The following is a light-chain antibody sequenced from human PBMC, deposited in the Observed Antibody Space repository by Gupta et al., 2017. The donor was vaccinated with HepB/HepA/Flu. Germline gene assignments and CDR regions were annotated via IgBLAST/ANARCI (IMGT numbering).Light chain of an antibody. Sequence: EIVMTQSPATLSVSPGERATLSCRASQSVSSNLAWYQQKPGQAPRLLIYGASNRATGIPARFSCSGSGKEFTLTSSSRQSEDIAVYYWQQDTNWWTFGEGTKVEIK. CDR3: QQDTNWWT. J-gene: IGKJ1*01. CDR1: QSVSSN. V-gene: IGKV3-15*01. CDR2: GAS.